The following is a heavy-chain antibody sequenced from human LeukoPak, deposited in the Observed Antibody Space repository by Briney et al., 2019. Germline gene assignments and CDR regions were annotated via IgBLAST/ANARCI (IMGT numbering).Heavy chain of an antibody. V-gene: IGHV5-51*01. J-gene: IGHJ6*03. CDR3: ARHGIAAAGTYYYYYMDV. CDR2: IFPGDSDT. CDR1: GYSFTSYW. D-gene: IGHD6-13*01. Sequence: GESLKISCKGSGYSFTSYWIGWVRQMPGKGLEWVGIIFPGDSDTRYSPSFQGQVTISADKSISTAYLQWSSLKASDTAMYYCARHGIAAAGTYYYYYMDVWGKGTTVTISS.